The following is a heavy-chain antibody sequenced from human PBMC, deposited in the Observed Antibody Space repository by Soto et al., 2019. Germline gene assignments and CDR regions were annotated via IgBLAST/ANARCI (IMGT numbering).Heavy chain of an antibody. V-gene: IGHV3-23*01. D-gene: IGHD6-6*01. CDR2: ISGSGGST. CDR3: AKDHLSSSSLNWFDP. J-gene: IGHJ5*02. Sequence: GESLKISCAASGFTFSSYAMRWVRQAPGKGLEWVSAISGSGGSTYYADSVKGRFTISRDNSKNTLYLQMNSLRAEDTAVYYCAKDHLSSSSLNWFDPWGQGTLVTVSS. CDR1: GFTFSSYA.